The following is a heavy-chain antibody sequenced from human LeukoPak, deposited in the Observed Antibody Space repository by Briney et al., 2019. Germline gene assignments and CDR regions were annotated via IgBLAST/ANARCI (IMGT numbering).Heavy chain of an antibody. CDR2: IRSKANSYAT. Sequence: GGSLRLSCAASGFTFSGSAMHWVRQASGKGLEWVGRIRSKANSYATAYAASVKGRFTISRDDSKNTAYLQMNSLKTEDTAVYYSTPGIAVSFWGQGTLVTVSS. D-gene: IGHD6-19*01. J-gene: IGHJ4*02. CDR3: TPGIAVSF. CDR1: GFTFSGSA. V-gene: IGHV3-73*01.